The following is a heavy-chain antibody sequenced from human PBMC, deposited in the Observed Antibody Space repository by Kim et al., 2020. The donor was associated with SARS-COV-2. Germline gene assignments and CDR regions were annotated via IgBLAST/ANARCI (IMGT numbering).Heavy chain of an antibody. CDR1: GYTFTSYH. Sequence: ASVKVSCKASGYTFTSYHLHWMRQAPGQGLEWMGVINPTAGSTGYAQKFQGRVTMTKDTSTSTVYMELIRLRSEDTAVYYCAREALGGHFDYWCQGTVVT. CDR2: INPTAGST. CDR3: AREALGGHFDY. D-gene: IGHD2-15*01. V-gene: IGHV1-46*01. J-gene: IGHJ4*02.